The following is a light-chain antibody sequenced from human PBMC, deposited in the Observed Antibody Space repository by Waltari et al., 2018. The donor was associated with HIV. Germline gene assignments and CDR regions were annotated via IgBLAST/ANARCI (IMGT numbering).Light chain of an antibody. V-gene: IGKV1-12*01. Sequence: DIQMTQSPFFVSASVGDRVTISCRASQAISSWLTWYQPRPGAAPNLLIYAYSTFQSVVSTRFSGSRSGTNFTLTISSLQPEDFATYDGQQADGLPWTFGQGTKVEMK. CDR2: AYS. CDR3: QQADGLPWT. J-gene: IGKJ1*01. CDR1: QAISSW.